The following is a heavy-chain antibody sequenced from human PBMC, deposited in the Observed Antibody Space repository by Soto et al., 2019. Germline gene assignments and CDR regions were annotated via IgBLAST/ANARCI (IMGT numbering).Heavy chain of an antibody. CDR3: ARHRIPADAFDI. Sequence: QVQLQESGPGLVKPSETLSLTCTVSGGSISSFYWSWIRQPPGKGLEWIGYIYYSGSTNYNPSLKSRVTKSVDTSKNQFSLKLSSVTAADTAVYYCARHRIPADAFDIWGQGTMVTVSS. D-gene: IGHD2-21*01. CDR2: IYYSGST. V-gene: IGHV4-59*08. J-gene: IGHJ3*02. CDR1: GGSISSFY.